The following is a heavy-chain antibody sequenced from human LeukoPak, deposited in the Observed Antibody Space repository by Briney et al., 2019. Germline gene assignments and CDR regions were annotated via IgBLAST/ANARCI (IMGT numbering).Heavy chain of an antibody. CDR2: IFYSGST. Sequence: KPSETLSLTCTVSGASINSISYYWGWIRQPPEKGLEWIGCIFYSGSTYYNPSLKSRVSISVDTSKDQFSLKLTSVTAADTALYYCARQQYPIWFGVDYWGQGILVTVSS. D-gene: IGHD3-10*01. CDR1: GASINSISYY. V-gene: IGHV4-39*01. J-gene: IGHJ4*02. CDR3: ARQQYPIWFGVDY.